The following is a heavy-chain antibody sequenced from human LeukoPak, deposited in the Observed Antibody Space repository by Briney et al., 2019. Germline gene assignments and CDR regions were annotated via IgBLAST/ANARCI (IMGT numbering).Heavy chain of an antibody. J-gene: IGHJ5*02. V-gene: IGHV3-23*01. CDR3: AKGSSGYFADL. Sequence: GGSLKLSCTASGFIFNNFGLMWVRQAPGKGLEWVSAISNDGGGTTYADFVKGRFTISRDNSKNTLFLQMNSLRAEDTALYYCAKGSSGYFADLWGQGTLVTVSS. D-gene: IGHD3-22*01. CDR1: GFIFNNFG. CDR2: ISNDGGGT.